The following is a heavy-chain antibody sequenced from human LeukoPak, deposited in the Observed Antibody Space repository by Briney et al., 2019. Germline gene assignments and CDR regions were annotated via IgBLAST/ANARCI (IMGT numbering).Heavy chain of an antibody. D-gene: IGHD3-22*01. J-gene: IGHJ4*02. CDR1: GFRFSDYW. V-gene: IGHV3-7*01. Sequence: GRSLRLSCAASGFRFSDYWMTWVRQAPGKGLECVANIKTDGSAKYYPDSVKGRFTVSRDNAKNSLYLQMNNMRVEDTAIYYCTKDLHHDSSGWGQGTLVTVSS. CDR3: TKDLHHDSSG. CDR2: IKTDGSAK.